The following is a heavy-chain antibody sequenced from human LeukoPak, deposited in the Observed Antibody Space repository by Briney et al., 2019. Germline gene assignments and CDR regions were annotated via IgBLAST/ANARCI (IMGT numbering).Heavy chain of an antibody. V-gene: IGHV3-21*01. D-gene: IGHD2-15*01. CDR3: ARDLVIHCSGGSCYLDY. J-gene: IGHJ4*02. CDR2: ISSSSRYI. Sequence: PGGCLRLSCAASGFTFSSYSMNWVRQAPGKGLEWVSSISSSSRYIYYADSVKGRFTISRDNAKNSLYLQMNSLRADDTAVYYCARDLVIHCSGGSCYLDYWGQGTLVTVSS. CDR1: GFTFSSYS.